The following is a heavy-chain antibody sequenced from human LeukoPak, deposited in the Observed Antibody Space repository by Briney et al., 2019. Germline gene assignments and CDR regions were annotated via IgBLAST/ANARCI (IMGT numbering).Heavy chain of an antibody. CDR3: ARRRLRYFDWLEGDYYYYYMDV. Sequence: PSATLSLTCAVYGGSFSGYYWSWIRQPPGKGLEWIGEINHSGSTNYNPSLKSRVTISVDTSKNQFSLKLSSVTAADTAVYYCARRRLRYFDWLEGDYYYYYMDVWGKGTTVTISS. CDR2: INHSGST. CDR1: GGSFSGYY. D-gene: IGHD3-9*01. J-gene: IGHJ6*03. V-gene: IGHV4-34*01.